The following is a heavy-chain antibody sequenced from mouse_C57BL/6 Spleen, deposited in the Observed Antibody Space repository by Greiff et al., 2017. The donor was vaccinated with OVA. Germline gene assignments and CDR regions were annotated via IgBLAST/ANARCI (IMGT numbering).Heavy chain of an antibody. J-gene: IGHJ4*01. CDR3: ARPTGTDYYAMDY. D-gene: IGHD4-1*02. Sequence: VQLQQPGAELVKPGASVKLSCKASGYTFTSYWMQWVKQRPGQGLEWIGEIDPSDSYTNYNQKFKGKATLTVDTSSSTAYMQLSSLTSEDSAVYYCARPTGTDYYAMDYWGQGTSVTVSS. CDR1: GYTFTSYW. V-gene: IGHV1-50*01. CDR2: IDPSDSYT.